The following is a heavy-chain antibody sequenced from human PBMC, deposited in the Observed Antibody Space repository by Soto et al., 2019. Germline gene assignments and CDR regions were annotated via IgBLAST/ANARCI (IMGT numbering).Heavy chain of an antibody. CDR2: VYHNGGP. CDR1: DGFISSSNY. V-gene: IGHV4-4*02. CDR3: VRHGGRLFDY. J-gene: IGHJ4*02. D-gene: IGHD2-15*01. Sequence: QVQLQESGPGLVKPSGTLSLTCAVSDGFISSSNYWSWVRQPPWKGLAWIGQVYHNGGPSYNPSLRSRVTMSIDKSKNQFSLNLSAVTAADTAVYFCVRHGGRLFDYWGPGHLVTVSS.